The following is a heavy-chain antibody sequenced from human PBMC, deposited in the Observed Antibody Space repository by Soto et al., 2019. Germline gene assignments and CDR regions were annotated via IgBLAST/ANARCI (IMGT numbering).Heavy chain of an antibody. V-gene: IGHV3-11*01. CDR1: GFTFSDYY. CDR2: ISSSGSTI. Sequence: PGGSLRLSCAASGFTFSDYYMSWIRQAPGKGLEWVSYISSSGSTIYYADSVKGRFTISRDNAKNSLYLQMNSLRAEDTAVYYCARSGSEPIYYYYGMDVRGQGTTVTVSS. J-gene: IGHJ6*02. D-gene: IGHD5-12*01. CDR3: ARSGSEPIYYYYGMDV.